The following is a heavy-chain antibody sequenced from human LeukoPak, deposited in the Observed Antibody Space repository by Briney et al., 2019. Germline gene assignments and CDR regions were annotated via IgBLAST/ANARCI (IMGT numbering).Heavy chain of an antibody. Sequence: SETLSLTCTVSGGSISSSSYYWGWIRQPPGKGLEWIGSIYYSGSTYYNPSLKSRVTISVDTSKNQFSLKLSSVTAADTAVYYCARRGYDILTGFNYFDCWGQGTLVTVSS. D-gene: IGHD3-9*01. CDR2: IYYSGST. CDR1: GGSISSSSYY. J-gene: IGHJ4*02. V-gene: IGHV4-39*01. CDR3: ARRGYDILTGFNYFDC.